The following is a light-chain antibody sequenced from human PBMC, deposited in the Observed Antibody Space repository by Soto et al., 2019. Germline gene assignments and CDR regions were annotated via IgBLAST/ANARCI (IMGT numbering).Light chain of an antibody. CDR3: QQYSSYWT. Sequence: DIQMTQSPSTLSASVGDRVTITCRASQSISSWLAWYQQKPGKAPNLLIYDASSLESGLPSRFSGSGSGTEFTLTISSLQPEDFATYYCQQYSSYWTFGQGTKVEIK. CDR1: QSISSW. CDR2: DAS. V-gene: IGKV1-5*01. J-gene: IGKJ1*01.